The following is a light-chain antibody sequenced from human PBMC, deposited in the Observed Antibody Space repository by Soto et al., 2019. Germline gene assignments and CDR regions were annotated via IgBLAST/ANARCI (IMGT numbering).Light chain of an antibody. CDR1: QSVSSN. CDR3: QQQNNWPPLT. Sequence: EIVMTQSPATLSVSPGERATLSCRASQSVSSNLAWYQQKPGQAPRLLIYGASTRATGIPARFSGSGSGTEFTLIISSLQSEDFSVSYCQQQNNWPPLTFGGGTKVEIK. J-gene: IGKJ4*01. CDR2: GAS. V-gene: IGKV3-15*01.